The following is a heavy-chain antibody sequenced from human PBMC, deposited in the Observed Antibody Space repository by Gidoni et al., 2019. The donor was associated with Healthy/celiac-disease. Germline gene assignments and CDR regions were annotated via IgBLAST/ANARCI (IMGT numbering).Heavy chain of an antibody. CDR1: GYTFTSYG. V-gene: IGHV1-18*01. Sequence: QVQLVQSGAEVKKPGASVKVSCKASGYTFTSYGISWVRQAPGQGLEWMGWISAYNGNTNYAQKLQGRVTMTTDTSTSTAYMELRSLRSDDTAVYYCAREKGDYDSSGYGPGAFDIWGQGTMVTVSS. D-gene: IGHD3-22*01. CDR2: ISAYNGNT. J-gene: IGHJ3*02. CDR3: AREKGDYDSSGYGPGAFDI.